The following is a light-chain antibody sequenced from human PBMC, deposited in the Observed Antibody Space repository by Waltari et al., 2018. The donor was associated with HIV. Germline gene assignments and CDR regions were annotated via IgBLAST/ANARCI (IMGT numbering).Light chain of an antibody. CDR2: EVS. V-gene: IGLV2-8*01. CDR1: SNDVGGYKY. Sequence: QSALTQPPSASGSPGQSVTISCTGTSNDVGGYKYVSWYQQHPGKAPKLMIYEVSERPSGVPERFSGSKSGNTASLTVSGLQAEDEADYYCSSYSGGNNFDVVFGGGTKLTVL. CDR3: SSYSGGNNFDVV. J-gene: IGLJ2*01.